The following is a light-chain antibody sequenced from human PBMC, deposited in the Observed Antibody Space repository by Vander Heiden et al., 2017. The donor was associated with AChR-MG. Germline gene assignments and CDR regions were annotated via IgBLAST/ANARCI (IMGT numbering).Light chain of an antibody. CDR3: RQHNSYPLT. Sequence: DIQLTPSPSSLSASVGARVTITCRASPASRDGLGWYQQKAGKAPKRLNGGATSLQSGVPSRCSGRGSGTDFILTSSSLQPEDFATYYCRQHNSYPLTFGGGTKVDIK. J-gene: IGKJ4*01. CDR1: PASRDG. CDR2: GAT. V-gene: IGKV1-17*01.